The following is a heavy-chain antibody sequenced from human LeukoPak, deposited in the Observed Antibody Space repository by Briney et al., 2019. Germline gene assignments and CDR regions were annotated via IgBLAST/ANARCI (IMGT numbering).Heavy chain of an antibody. CDR2: FDPEDGET. V-gene: IGHV1-24*01. D-gene: IGHD6-13*01. Sequence: ASVKVSCKVSGYTLTELSMHWVRQAPGKGLEWMGGFDPEDGETIYAQKFQGRVTMTTDTSTSTAYMELRSLRSGDTAVYYCARARKIAAAGFLGWFDPWGQGTLVTVSS. CDR3: ARARKIAAAGFLGWFDP. CDR1: GYTLTELS. J-gene: IGHJ5*02.